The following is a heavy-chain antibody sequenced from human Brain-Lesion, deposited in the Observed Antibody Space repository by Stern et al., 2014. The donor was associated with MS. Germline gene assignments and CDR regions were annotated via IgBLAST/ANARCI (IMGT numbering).Heavy chain of an antibody. D-gene: IGHD1-1*01. Sequence: QVQLGQSGPGLVKPSQTLSLACAVSGASVGGGDWYWSWIRQPPGKGLEWLGPIYYSGPTYYKPSLKSRLIISLDTSKNQFSLNLTSVTAADTAVYYCAGAFGKYELLESFHMWGQGTMVTVSS. J-gene: IGHJ3*02. CDR1: GASVGGGDWY. CDR2: IYYSGPT. CDR3: AGAFGKYELLESFHM. V-gene: IGHV4-30-4*01.